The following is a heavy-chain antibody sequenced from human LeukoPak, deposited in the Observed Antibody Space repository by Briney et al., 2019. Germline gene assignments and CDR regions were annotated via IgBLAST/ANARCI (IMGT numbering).Heavy chain of an antibody. V-gene: IGHV4-38-2*02. CDR2: IYHSGST. J-gene: IGHJ4*02. Sequence: SETLSLTCTVSGYSISSGYYWGWIRQPPGKGLEWIGSIYHSGSTYYNPSLKSRVTISVDTSKNQFSLKLSSVTAADTAVYYCARDTGTSITIFGVVIGSIDYWGQGTLVTVSS. D-gene: IGHD3-3*01. CDR3: ARDTGTSITIFGVVIGSIDY. CDR1: GYSISSGYY.